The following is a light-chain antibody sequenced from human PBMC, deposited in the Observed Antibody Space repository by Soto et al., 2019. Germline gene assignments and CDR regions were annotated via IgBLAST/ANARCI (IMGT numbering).Light chain of an antibody. V-gene: IGKV1-5*03. J-gene: IGKJ1*01. CDR1: QSVCRW. Sequence: DIQMTQSPSTLSASVGDRVTITCRASQSVCRWLAWYQQKPGKAPTVLIYKASTLKYGVPSRFSGSGSGTEFTLTISSLQPDDFATYFCQQYDGFSTFGPGTKVEIK. CDR3: QQYDGFST. CDR2: KAS.